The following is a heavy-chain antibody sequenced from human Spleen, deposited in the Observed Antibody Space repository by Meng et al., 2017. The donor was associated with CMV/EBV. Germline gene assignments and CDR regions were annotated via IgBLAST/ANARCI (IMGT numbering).Heavy chain of an antibody. D-gene: IGHD3-16*02. Sequence: GESLKISCAASGFTFTNAWMSWVRQTPGNGLEWDGRIKSKTDGGVMDYAEPVKGRFTISRDDAKNRLYLQMNSLKTEDTDIYDCTTDLSHWGQGKLVTVSS. CDR1: GFTFTNAW. CDR3: TTDLSH. V-gene: IGHV3-15*01. J-gene: IGHJ4*02. CDR2: IKSKTDGGVM.